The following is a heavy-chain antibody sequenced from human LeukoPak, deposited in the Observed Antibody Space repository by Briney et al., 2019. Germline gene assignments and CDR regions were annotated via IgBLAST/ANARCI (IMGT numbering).Heavy chain of an antibody. CDR2: ITKTGSHI. CDR1: GFTFSSYS. J-gene: IGHJ6*02. V-gene: IGHV3-21*01. D-gene: IGHD2-8*01. CDR3: ARRMQTSPDYYYGMDV. Sequence: GGSLRLSCAASGFTFSSYSMDWVRQAPGKGLEWVSSITKTGSHIYYADSVRGRFTISRDNAKNSMYLQMNSLSVEDTAIYYCARRMQTSPDYYYGMDVWGQGTTVTVSS.